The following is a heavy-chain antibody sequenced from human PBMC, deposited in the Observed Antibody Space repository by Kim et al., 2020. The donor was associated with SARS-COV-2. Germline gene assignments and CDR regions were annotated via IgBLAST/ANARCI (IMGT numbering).Heavy chain of an antibody. CDR3: ASLGAVGGTDY. J-gene: IGHJ4*02. D-gene: IGHD6-19*01. Sequence: VKSRFTVSRDKSQHTLYLQVSSLRPEDTAMYYCASLGAVGGTDYWGQGTLVTVSS. V-gene: IGHV3-30*15.